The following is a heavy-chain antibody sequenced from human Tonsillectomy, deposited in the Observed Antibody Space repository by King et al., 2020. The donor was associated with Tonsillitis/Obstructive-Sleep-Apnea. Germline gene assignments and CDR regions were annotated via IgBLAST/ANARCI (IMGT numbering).Heavy chain of an antibody. CDR3: ARDMAVAGPAENY. J-gene: IGHJ4*02. Sequence: VQLVESGGGLVQPGGSLRLSCAASGFTFSSYSMNWVRQAPGKGLEWGSYISSRSSTIYYAESVKGRFTISRDNAKNSLYLQMNSLRDEDTAVYYCARDMAVAGPAENYWGQGTLVTVSS. CDR1: GFTFSSYS. V-gene: IGHV3-48*02. D-gene: IGHD6-19*01. CDR2: ISSRSSTI.